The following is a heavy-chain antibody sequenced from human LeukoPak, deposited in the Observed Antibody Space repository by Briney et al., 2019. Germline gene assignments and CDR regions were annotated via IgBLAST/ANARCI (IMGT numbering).Heavy chain of an antibody. CDR1: GGCISSSSYY. Sequence: SETLSLTCTVSGGCISSSSYYWGWIRQPPGKGLEWIGSIYYSGSTYYNPSLKSRVTISVDTSKNQFSLKLSSVTAADTAVYYCARHAPHDYGDSDAFDIWGQGTMVTVSS. D-gene: IGHD4-17*01. J-gene: IGHJ3*02. CDR2: IYYSGST. CDR3: ARHAPHDYGDSDAFDI. V-gene: IGHV4-39*01.